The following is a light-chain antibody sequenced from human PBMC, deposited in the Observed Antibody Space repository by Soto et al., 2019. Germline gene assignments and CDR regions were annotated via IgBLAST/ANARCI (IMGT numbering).Light chain of an antibody. J-gene: IGKJ4*01. CDR1: QAISSY. CDR3: QQLNSYPLT. V-gene: IGKV1-9*01. CDR2: AAS. Sequence: DIQVTQSPSFLSASVGDRVTITCRDGQAISSYLAWYQQKPGKDPKLLIYAASTLQSGVTSRFSGSGSGTEFTLTISSLHPESFATYYCQQLNSYPLTFGGGTKVEIK.